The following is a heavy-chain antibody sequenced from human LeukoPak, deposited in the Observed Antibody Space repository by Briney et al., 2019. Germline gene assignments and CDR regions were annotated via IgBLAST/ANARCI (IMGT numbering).Heavy chain of an antibody. CDR1: GGSISSYY. CDR3: ARGAYGSGSYRVRWFDP. Sequence: SETLSLTCTVSGGSISSYYWSWIRQPAGKGLEWIGRIYTSGSTNYNPSLKSRVTMSVDTSKNQFSLKLSSVTAADTAVHYCARGAYGSGSYRVRWFDPGGQGTLVTVSS. D-gene: IGHD3-10*01. J-gene: IGHJ5*02. CDR2: IYTSGST. V-gene: IGHV4-4*07.